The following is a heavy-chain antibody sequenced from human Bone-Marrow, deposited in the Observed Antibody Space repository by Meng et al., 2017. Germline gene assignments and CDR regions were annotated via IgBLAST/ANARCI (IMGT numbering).Heavy chain of an antibody. V-gene: IGHV5-51*01. D-gene: IGHD3-22*01. Sequence: GESLKISCKGSGYSFTSYWIGWVRQMPGKGLEWMGIIYPGDSDTRYSPSFQGQVTLSADKSISIAYLQGSSLKASDTAMYYCARLGEVYYDSSGYPRPFDYWGQGTLVTVSS. CDR2: IYPGDSDT. CDR1: GYSFTSYW. J-gene: IGHJ4*02. CDR3: ARLGEVYYDSSGYPRPFDY.